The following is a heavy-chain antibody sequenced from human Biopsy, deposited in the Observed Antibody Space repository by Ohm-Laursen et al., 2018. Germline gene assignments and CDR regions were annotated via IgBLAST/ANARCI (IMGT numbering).Heavy chain of an antibody. J-gene: IGHJ4*02. CDR1: GFTVSTTY. CDR2: IYLDGNT. Sequence: SLRLSCAASGFTVSTTYVSWVRQAPGKGLEWVSIIYLDGNTYYTDSVKGRFTIPRDNSKNALYLQMNSLRPADTAKYYCVRGRAYWGQGTLVTVSS. V-gene: IGHV3-53*01. CDR3: VRGRAY.